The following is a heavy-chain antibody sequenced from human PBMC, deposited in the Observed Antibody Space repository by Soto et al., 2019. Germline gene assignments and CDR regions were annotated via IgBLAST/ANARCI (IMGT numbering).Heavy chain of an antibody. CDR3: ARHADSGSPPYAFDI. V-gene: IGHV4-39*01. J-gene: IGHJ3*02. D-gene: IGHD1-26*01. CDR2: IYYSGST. CDR1: GGSISSGVYY. Sequence: QLQLQESGPGLVKPSETLSLTCTVSGGSISSGVYYWGWIRQPPGKGLEWIGSIYYSGSTYYNPSLTSRVTISVDTSKNQFSLKLSSVTAADTAVYYCARHADSGSPPYAFDIWGQGTMVTASS.